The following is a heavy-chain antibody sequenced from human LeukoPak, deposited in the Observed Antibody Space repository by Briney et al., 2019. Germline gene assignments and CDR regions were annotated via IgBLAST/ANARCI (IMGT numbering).Heavy chain of an antibody. CDR2: ISSSSSYI. D-gene: IGHD3-16*01. Sequence: GGSLRLSCAGSGFTFNNYAMSWVRQAPGRGLEWVSSISSSSSYIYYADLVKGRFTISRDNAKNSLYLQMNSLRAEDTAVYYCARGGFGEVVDYWGQGTLVTVSS. CDR1: GFTFNNYA. CDR3: ARGGFGEVVDY. J-gene: IGHJ4*02. V-gene: IGHV3-21*01.